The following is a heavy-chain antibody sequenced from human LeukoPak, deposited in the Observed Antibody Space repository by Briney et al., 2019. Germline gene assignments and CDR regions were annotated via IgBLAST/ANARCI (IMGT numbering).Heavy chain of an antibody. CDR1: GYSFTSYW. V-gene: IGHV5-51*01. CDR2: IYPGDSDT. CDR3: ARIMADIYYFDD. D-gene: IGHD5-12*01. Sequence: GESLKISCKSSGYSFTSYWSGWVRQMPGKGRGWMGNIYPGDSDTRYTPPFQGQVTISADKSISTAYLQWSSLKASDTAIYYCARIMADIYYFDDWGQGTLVTVSS. J-gene: IGHJ4*02.